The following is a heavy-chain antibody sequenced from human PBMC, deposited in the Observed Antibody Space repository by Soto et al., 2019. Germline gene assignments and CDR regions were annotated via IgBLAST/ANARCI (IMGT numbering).Heavy chain of an antibody. V-gene: IGHV4-4*02. J-gene: IGHJ6*02. CDR3: TRWQQLDYYYYAMDV. CDR1: GGSISSSHW. CDR2: IYHSGSA. D-gene: IGHD6-13*01. Sequence: QVQLQESGPGLVKPSGTLSLTCAVSGGSISSSHWWSWVRQPPGKGLEWIGEIYHSGSANYNPSLKSRVTISVDKSKTQFSLKLSSVTAADTAVYYCTRWQQLDYYYYAMDVWGQGTTVTVSS.